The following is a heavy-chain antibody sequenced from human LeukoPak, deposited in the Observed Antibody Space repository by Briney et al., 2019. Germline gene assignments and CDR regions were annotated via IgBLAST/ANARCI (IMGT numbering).Heavy chain of an antibody. CDR3: VRNSTIFAVVIINGPFDI. J-gene: IGHJ3*02. CDR1: GGSISSSNDY. Sequence: SETLSLTCTVSGGSISSSNDYWGWIRQPPGKGLEWIGSIYYSGSTQYNPSLKSRVTISVDMSKNQFSLNLSSVTAADTAVYYCVRNSTIFAVVIINGPFDIWGQGTMVTVSS. D-gene: IGHD3-3*01. V-gene: IGHV4-39*01. CDR2: IYYSGST.